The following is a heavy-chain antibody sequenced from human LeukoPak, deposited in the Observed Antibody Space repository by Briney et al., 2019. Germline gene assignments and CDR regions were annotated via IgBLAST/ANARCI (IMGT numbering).Heavy chain of an antibody. J-gene: IGHJ4*02. CDR2: ISYDGSNK. CDR1: GFTFSSYA. CDR3: ARDFRYYFDY. Sequence: GGSLRLSCAASGFTFSSYAMHWVRQAPGKGLEWVAVISYDGSNKYYADSVKGRFTISRDNSKNTLYLQMNSLRAEDTAVYYCARDFRYYFDYWGQGTPVTVSS. D-gene: IGHD3-10*01. V-gene: IGHV3-30-3*01.